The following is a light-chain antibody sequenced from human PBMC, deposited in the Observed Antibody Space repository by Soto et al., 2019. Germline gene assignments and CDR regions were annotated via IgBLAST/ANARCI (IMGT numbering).Light chain of an antibody. CDR2: GAS. Sequence: IVMTQSPDTLSVSPVGRASLSCRASQSVSNNLAWYQQKPGQAPRLLIYGASTRAAGIPGRFSGSGSGTEFTLIISSLQSDDFAFYYCQQYHNAGSTFGQGTKVEI. CDR1: QSVSNN. CDR3: QQYHNAGST. V-gene: IGKV3-15*01. J-gene: IGKJ1*01.